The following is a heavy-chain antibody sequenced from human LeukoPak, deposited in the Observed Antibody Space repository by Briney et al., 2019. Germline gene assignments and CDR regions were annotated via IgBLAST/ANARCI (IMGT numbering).Heavy chain of an antibody. D-gene: IGHD3-10*01. CDR3: ARDPYYYGSGST. J-gene: IGHJ5*02. CDR1: GGSISSYY. V-gene: IGHV4-59*12. Sequence: SETLSLTCTVSGGSISSYYWSWIRQPPGKGLEWIGYIYYSGSTNYNPSLKSRVTISVDTSKNQFSLKLSSVTAADTAVYYCARDPYYYGSGSTWGQGTLVTVPS. CDR2: IYYSGST.